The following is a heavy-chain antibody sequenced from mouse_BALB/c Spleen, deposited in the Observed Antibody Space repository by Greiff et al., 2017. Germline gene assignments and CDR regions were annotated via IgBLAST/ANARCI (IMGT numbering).Heavy chain of an antibody. D-gene: IGHD2-4*01. CDR2: INPSTGYT. V-gene: IGHV1-7*01. J-gene: IGHJ3*01. Sequence: QVQLQQSGAELAKPGASVKMSCKASGYTFTSYWMHWVKQGPGQGLEWIGYINPSTGYTEYNEKVKDKATLTADKSSSTAYMQLSSLTSEDSEVYDCAGYDYGAWFAYWGQGTLVTVSA. CDR1: GYTFTSYW. CDR3: AGYDYGAWFAY.